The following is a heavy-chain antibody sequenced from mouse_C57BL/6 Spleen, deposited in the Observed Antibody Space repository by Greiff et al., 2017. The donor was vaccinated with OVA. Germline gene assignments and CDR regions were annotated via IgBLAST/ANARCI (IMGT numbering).Heavy chain of an antibody. CDR1: GYTFTNYW. CDR2: IDPSDTET. V-gene: IGHV1-52*01. CDR3: ARRGFDY. J-gene: IGHJ2*01. Sequence: VQLQQSGAELVRPGSSVKLSCKASGYTFTNYWMHWVKQRPIQGLEWIGKIDPSDTETHYNQKFKDKATLTVDKSSNTAYMQLSSLTSEDSADYYGARRGFDYWGQGTTLTVSS.